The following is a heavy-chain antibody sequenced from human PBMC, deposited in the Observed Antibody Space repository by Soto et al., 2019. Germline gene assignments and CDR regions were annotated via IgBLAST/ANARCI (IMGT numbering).Heavy chain of an antibody. CDR1: GGSFSGYY. V-gene: IGHV4-34*01. D-gene: IGHD2-2*03. CDR2: INHSGST. CDR3: AREGNLGRWIQPLDS. J-gene: IGHJ4*02. Sequence: SETLSLTCAVYGGSFSGYYWIWIRQPPGKGLEWIGEINHSGSTKYSPSLKSRVTMSVDTSKNHFSLKLISVTTADTAVYFCAREGNLGRWIQPLDSWGQGTLVTVSS.